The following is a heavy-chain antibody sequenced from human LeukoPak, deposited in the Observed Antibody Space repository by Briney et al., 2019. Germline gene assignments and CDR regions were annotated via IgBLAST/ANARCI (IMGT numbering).Heavy chain of an antibody. CDR3: ARVNRGAHDSSGYYYVFDY. Sequence: SETLSLTCTVSGGSISSYYWSWIRQPPGRGLEGIGFIYNSGSTNYNPSLKSRVTISVDTSKNQFSLKLSSVTAADTAVYYCARVNRGAHDSSGYYYVFDYWGQGTLVTVSS. J-gene: IGHJ4*02. CDR1: GGSISSYY. V-gene: IGHV4-59*01. D-gene: IGHD3-22*01. CDR2: IYNSGST.